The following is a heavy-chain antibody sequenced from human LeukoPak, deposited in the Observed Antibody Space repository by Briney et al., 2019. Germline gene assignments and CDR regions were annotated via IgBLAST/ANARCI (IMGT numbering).Heavy chain of an antibody. V-gene: IGHV3-53*01. Sequence: PGGSLRLSCAASGFTVSSNYMSWVRQAPGKGLEWVSVIYSGGSTYYADSVKGRFTISRDNSKNTLYLQMNSLRAEDTAVYYCARDITWGWLSSDYWGQGTLVTVSS. J-gene: IGHJ4*02. CDR3: ARDITWGWLSSDY. CDR1: GFTVSSNY. CDR2: IYSGGST. D-gene: IGHD5-18*01.